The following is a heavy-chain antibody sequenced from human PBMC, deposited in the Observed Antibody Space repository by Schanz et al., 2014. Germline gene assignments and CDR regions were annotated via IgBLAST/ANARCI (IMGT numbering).Heavy chain of an antibody. V-gene: IGHV4-30-2*01. J-gene: IGHJ6*03. Sequence: QLQLQESGSGLVKPSQTLSLTCGVSGGSISSGGSSWNWIRLPPGKGLEWIGYIYHSGSTYYNPSLKSRVTISVDRSKTQFSLILNSVTAADTAVYYCATVSYDFWSGKDYYSFHMDVWGKGTTVTVSS. D-gene: IGHD3-3*01. CDR2: IYHSGST. CDR3: ATVSYDFWSGKDYYSFHMDV. CDR1: GGSISSGGSS.